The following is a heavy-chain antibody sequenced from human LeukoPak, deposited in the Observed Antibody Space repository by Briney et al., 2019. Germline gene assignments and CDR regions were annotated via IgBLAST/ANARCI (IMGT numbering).Heavy chain of an antibody. Sequence: GGSLRLSCAASGFTFSSYSMNWVRQAPGKGLEWVSVINTAGTTYYADSVKGRSTISRDNSKNTLYLQMNTLRTEDTAVYYCASLNYYYYYGMDVWGQGTTVTVSS. V-gene: IGHV3-66*02. CDR2: INTAGTT. J-gene: IGHJ6*02. CDR3: ASLNYYYYYGMDV. CDR1: GFTFSSYS.